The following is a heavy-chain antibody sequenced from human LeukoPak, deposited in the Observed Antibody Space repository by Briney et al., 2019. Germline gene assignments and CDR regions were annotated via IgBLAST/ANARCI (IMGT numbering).Heavy chain of an antibody. J-gene: IGHJ5*02. CDR1: GGSISSSSYY. D-gene: IGHD3-9*01. CDR2: INHSGST. Sequence: PSETLSLTCTVSGGSISSSSYYWSWIRQPPGKGLEWIGEINHSGSTNYNPSLKSRVTISVDTSKNQFSLKLSSVTAADTAVYYCARGHLGLRYFDWLLVNNWFDPWGQGTLVTVSS. V-gene: IGHV4-39*07. CDR3: ARGHLGLRYFDWLLVNNWFDP.